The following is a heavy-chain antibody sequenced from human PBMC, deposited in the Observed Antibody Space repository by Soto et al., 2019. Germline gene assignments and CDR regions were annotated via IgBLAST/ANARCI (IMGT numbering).Heavy chain of an antibody. Sequence: QVQLVQSGAEVKKPGASVKVSCKASGYTFTSYDFNWVRQATGQGLEWLGWMNPNSGTTGYAQRVQGRVTMTRNTAISTAYLELSSLSTEDTAMYYCARVACTGGRCYYDYWGQGTLVTVSS. CDR2: MNPNSGTT. V-gene: IGHV1-8*01. CDR1: GYTFTSYD. CDR3: ARVACTGGRCYYDY. D-gene: IGHD2-8*02. J-gene: IGHJ4*02.